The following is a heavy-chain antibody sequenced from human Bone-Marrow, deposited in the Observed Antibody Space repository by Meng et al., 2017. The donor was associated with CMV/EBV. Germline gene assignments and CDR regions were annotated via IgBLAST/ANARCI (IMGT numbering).Heavy chain of an antibody. J-gene: IGHJ6*02. V-gene: IGHV3-30-3*01. Sequence: GGSLRLSCAASGFTFSSYAMHWVRQAPGKGLEWVAVISYDGSNKYYADSVKGRFTISRDNSKNTLYLQMNSLRAEDTAVYYCARDFWSSYYLGMDVWGQGTTVTVSS. CDR1: GFTFSSYA. CDR3: ARDFWSSYYLGMDV. CDR2: ISYDGSNK. D-gene: IGHD3-3*01.